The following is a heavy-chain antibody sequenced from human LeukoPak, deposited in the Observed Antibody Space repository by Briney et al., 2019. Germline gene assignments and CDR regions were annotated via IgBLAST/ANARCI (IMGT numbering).Heavy chain of an antibody. CDR1: GFTFSSYS. D-gene: IGHD6-19*01. CDR3: ARSRKGAFVAVAGFGY. CDR2: ISSSSSTI. Sequence: GGSLRLSCAAPGFTFSSYSMNWVRQAPGKGLEWVSYISSSSSTIYYADSVKGRFTISRDNAKNSLYLQMNSLRAEDTAVYYCARSRKGAFVAVAGFGYWGQGTLVTVSS. V-gene: IGHV3-48*01. J-gene: IGHJ4*02.